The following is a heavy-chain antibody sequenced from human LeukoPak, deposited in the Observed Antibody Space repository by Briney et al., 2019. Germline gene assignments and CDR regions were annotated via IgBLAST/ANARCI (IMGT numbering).Heavy chain of an antibody. V-gene: IGHV4-39*07. J-gene: IGHJ4*02. CDR1: GGSISSSSYY. Sequence: PSETLSLTCTVSGGSISSSSYYWGWIRQPPGKGLEWIGSIYYSGSTYYNPSLKSRVTISVDTSKNQFSLKLSSVTAADTAVYYCARRLQIYCSSTSCYGNYFDYWGQGTLVTVSS. D-gene: IGHD2-2*01. CDR3: ARRLQIYCSSTSCYGNYFDY. CDR2: IYYSGST.